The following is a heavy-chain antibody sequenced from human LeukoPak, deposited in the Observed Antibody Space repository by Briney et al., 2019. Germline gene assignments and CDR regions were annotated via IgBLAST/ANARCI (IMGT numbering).Heavy chain of an antibody. V-gene: IGHV4-59*01. CDR1: GGSISSYY. D-gene: IGHD6-13*01. Sequence: NPSETLSLTCTVSGGSISSYYWSWIRQPPGKGLEWIGYIYYSGSTNYNPSLKSLVTISVDTSKNQFSLKLSSVTAADTAVYYCASSYSSSWYGRNYGLDVWGQGTTVTVSS. CDR2: IYYSGST. J-gene: IGHJ6*02. CDR3: ASSYSSSWYGRNYGLDV.